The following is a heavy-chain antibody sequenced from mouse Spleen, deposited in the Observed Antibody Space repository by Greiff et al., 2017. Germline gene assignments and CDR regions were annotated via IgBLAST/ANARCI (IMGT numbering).Heavy chain of an antibody. V-gene: IGHV1-82*01. CDR3: ATTMIKVAY. CDR2: IYPGDGDT. J-gene: IGHJ3*01. D-gene: IGHD2-4*01. Sequence: LVESGPELVKPGASVKISCKASGYAFSSSWMNWVKQRPGKGLEWIGRIYPGDGDTNYNGKFKGKATLTADKSSSTSYMQLSSLTSEDSAVYFCATTMIKVAYWGQGTLVTVSA. CDR1: GYAFSSSW.